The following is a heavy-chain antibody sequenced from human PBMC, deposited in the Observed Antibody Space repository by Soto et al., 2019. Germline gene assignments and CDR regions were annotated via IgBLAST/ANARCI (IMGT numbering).Heavy chain of an antibody. CDR2: INHSGST. J-gene: IGHJ4*02. Sequence: QVQLHQWGAGLLKPSETLSLTCAVYGGSFSGYYWSWIRQPPGKGLEWIGEINHSGSTNYNPSLKSRVTISVDTSKNQFSLKLSSVTAADTAVYYCANTRKAYSSGWLDYWGQGTLVTVSS. D-gene: IGHD6-19*01. CDR3: ANTRKAYSSGWLDY. V-gene: IGHV4-34*01. CDR1: GGSFSGYY.